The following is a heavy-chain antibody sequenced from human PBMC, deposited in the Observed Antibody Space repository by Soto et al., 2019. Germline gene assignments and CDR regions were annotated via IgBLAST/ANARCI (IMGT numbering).Heavy chain of an antibody. Sequence: EGRLVESGGGLVQPGDSLRLSCAASGFTFTSYWMTWVRQTPGKGLEWVANIGLDGSEKHYVDSVKGRFTISRDNAKNSLYLQMDFLRAEDTAIYYCARGGSDMDVWGKGTTVTVSS. V-gene: IGHV3-7*01. CDR1: GFTFTSYW. D-gene: IGHD3-10*01. J-gene: IGHJ6*03. CDR2: IGLDGSEK. CDR3: ARGGSDMDV.